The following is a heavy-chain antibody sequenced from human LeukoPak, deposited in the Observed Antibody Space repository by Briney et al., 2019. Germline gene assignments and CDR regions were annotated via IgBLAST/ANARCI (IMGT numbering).Heavy chain of an antibody. J-gene: IGHJ3*02. Sequence: PGGSLRLSCAASGFTLSTSGMRWVRQAPGKGLEWVAIISDDGSNKYYADSVKGRFTISRDNSKNTLYLQMNSLRPEDTAVYYCAKGFNGDYRWDDAFDIWGQGTMVTVSS. V-gene: IGHV3-30*18. CDR3: AKGFNGDYRWDDAFDI. CDR2: ISDDGSNK. CDR1: GFTLSTSG. D-gene: IGHD4-17*01.